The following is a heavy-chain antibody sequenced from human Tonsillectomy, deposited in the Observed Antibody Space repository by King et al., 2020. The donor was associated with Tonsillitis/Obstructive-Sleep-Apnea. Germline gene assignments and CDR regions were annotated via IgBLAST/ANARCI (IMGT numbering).Heavy chain of an antibody. CDR1: GGTFSSYD. J-gene: IGHJ5*02. CDR2: IIPIFGTA. D-gene: IGHD2-21*01. V-gene: IGHV1-69*12. CDR3: ARDHMAPPWFDP. Sequence: QLVQSGAEVKKPGSSVKVSCKASGGTFSSYDISWVRQAPGQGREWRGGIIPIFGTANYAQKIEGRVTITADESTSTAYMELSSLRSEDTAVYYCARDHMAPPWFDPWGQGTLVTVSS.